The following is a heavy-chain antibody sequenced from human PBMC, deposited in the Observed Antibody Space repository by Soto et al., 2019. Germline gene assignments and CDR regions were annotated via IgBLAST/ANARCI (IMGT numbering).Heavy chain of an antibody. V-gene: IGHV4-59*01. CDR1: GGSISSYY. Sequence: SETLSLTCTVPGGSISSYYWSWIRQSPGKGLEWIGYMYYSGSTNYNPSLKSRVTISIDTSRNQFSLKLSSVTAADTAVYYCARGTFGVVKDWGQGTLVTVSS. CDR3: ARGTFGVVKD. D-gene: IGHD3-3*01. J-gene: IGHJ4*02. CDR2: MYYSGST.